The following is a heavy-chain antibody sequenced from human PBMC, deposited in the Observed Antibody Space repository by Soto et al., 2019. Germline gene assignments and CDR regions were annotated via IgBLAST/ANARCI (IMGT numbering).Heavy chain of an antibody. CDR1: GFSLSTSGVG. D-gene: IGHD3-22*01. J-gene: IGHJ5*02. CDR2: IYWNDDK. Sequence: QITLKESGPTLVKPTQTLTLTCTFSGFSLSTSGVGVGWIRQPPGKALEWLALIYWNDDKRYSPSLKSRLTITKDTSKNQVVLTMTNMDPVDTATYYCAHRPHYYDSSGYQNWFDPWGQGTLVTVSS. CDR3: AHRPHYYDSSGYQNWFDP. V-gene: IGHV2-5*01.